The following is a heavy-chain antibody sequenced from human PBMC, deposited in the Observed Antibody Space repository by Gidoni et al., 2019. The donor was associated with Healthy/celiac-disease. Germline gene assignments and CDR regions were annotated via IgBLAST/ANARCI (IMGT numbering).Heavy chain of an antibody. Sequence: EVQLVESGGGVIQPGGSLRLSCAVAGFTVSSNYMRGVRQAPGKGLEWVSVIYSGGSTYYADSVKGRFTISRDNSKNTLYLQMNSLRAEDTAVYYCARDLSYWGQGTLVTVSS. J-gene: IGHJ4*02. CDR3: ARDLSY. CDR1: GFTVSSNY. V-gene: IGHV3-53*01. CDR2: IYSGGST.